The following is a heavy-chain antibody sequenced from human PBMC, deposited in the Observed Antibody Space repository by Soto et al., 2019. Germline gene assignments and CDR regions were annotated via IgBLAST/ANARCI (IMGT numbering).Heavy chain of an antibody. J-gene: IGHJ3*02. Sequence: GESLKISCKASGYTFSVYWIGWVRQMPGKGLEWMGNIYPDDSDTSNNPSFDGRVTVSADKSISTAYLQWSSLKASDTAIYYCASTDIVSTIDDGRDAFDIWGQGTMVTVSS. CDR3: ASTDIVSTIDDGRDAFDI. CDR2: IYPDDSDT. CDR1: GYTFSVYW. V-gene: IGHV5-51*01. D-gene: IGHD5-12*01.